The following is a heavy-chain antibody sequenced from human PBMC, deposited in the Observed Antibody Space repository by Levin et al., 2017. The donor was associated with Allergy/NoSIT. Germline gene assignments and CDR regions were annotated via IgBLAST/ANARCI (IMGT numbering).Heavy chain of an antibody. CDR1: GDSISSGHYY. Sequence: SETLSLTCTVSGDSISSGHYYWSWIRQPPGKGLEWIGHSYYSGTAYYNPSLKSRLTISVDTSKNQFSLKLSPVTAADSAVYYCARVRNAGGRGWFDSWGQGTLVTVSS. V-gene: IGHV4-31*03. J-gene: IGHJ5*01. CDR3: ARVRNAGGRGWFDS. D-gene: IGHD2-8*02. CDR2: SYYSGTA.